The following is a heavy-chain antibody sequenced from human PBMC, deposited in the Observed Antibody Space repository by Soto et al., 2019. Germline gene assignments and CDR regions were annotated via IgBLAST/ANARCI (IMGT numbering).Heavy chain of an antibody. Sequence: ASVKVSCKASGGTFSSYAISWVRQAPGQGLEWMGGIIPIFGTANYAQKFQGRVTITADESTSTAYMELSSLRSEDTAVYYCARDVGIAAAASHGMDVWGQGTTVTVYS. CDR1: GGTFSSYA. CDR2: IIPIFGTA. CDR3: ARDVGIAAAASHGMDV. V-gene: IGHV1-69*13. D-gene: IGHD6-13*01. J-gene: IGHJ6*02.